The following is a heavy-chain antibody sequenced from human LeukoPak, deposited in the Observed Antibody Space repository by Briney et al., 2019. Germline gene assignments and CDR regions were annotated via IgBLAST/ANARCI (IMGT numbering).Heavy chain of an antibody. D-gene: IGHD6-6*01. V-gene: IGHV3-53*01. CDR3: AAYSSCDY. CDR2: IYSGGST. Sequence: GGSLRLSCAASGFTVSSNYMTWVRQAPGKGLEWVSLIYSGGSTYYADSVKGRFTISRDNSKNTLYLQMNSLRAEDTAVYYCAAYSSCDYWGQGTLVTISS. CDR1: GFTVSSNY. J-gene: IGHJ4*02.